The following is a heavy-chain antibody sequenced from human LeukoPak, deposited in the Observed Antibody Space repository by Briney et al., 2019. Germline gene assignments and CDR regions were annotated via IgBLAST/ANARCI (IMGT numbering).Heavy chain of an antibody. CDR3: ASLAVVPAAILFGYYGMDV. D-gene: IGHD2-2*01. CDR1: GYTFTGYY. V-gene: IGHV1-2*06. CDR2: INPNSGGT. J-gene: IGHJ6*02. Sequence: VASVKVSCKASGYTFTGYYMHWVRQAPGQGLEWMGRINPNSGGTNYAQKFQGRVTMTRDTSISTAYMELSRLRSDDTAVYYCASLAVVPAAILFGYYGMDVWGQGTTVTVPS.